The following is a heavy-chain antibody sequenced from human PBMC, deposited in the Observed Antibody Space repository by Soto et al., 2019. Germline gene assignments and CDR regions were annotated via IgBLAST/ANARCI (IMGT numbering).Heavy chain of an antibody. CDR1: GFTFSSYD. CDR2: IGSDGTT. V-gene: IGHV3-13*01. J-gene: IGHJ4*02. CDR3: ARRDCTASYCPAIGLDY. D-gene: IGHD2-8*02. Sequence: GGSLRLSCAASGFTFSSYDMHWVRQIAGKGLEWVSAIGSDGTTYYLGSVKGRFTISRENAKNPLYLQMTSLRAGDTAVYYCARRDCTASYCPAIGLDYWRQGTPVTVSS.